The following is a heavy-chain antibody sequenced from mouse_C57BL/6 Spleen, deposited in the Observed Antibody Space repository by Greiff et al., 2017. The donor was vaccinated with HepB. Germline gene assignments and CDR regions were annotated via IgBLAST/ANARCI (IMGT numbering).Heavy chain of an antibody. Sequence: EVKLMESGGGLVKPGGSLKLSCAASGFTFSDYGMHWVRPAPEKGLEWVAYISGGSSTIYYADTVKGRFTISRDNAKNTLFLQMTSLRSEDTAMYYCARNGQLSYFDYWGQGTTLTVSS. J-gene: IGHJ2*01. D-gene: IGHD4-1*02. CDR2: ISGGSSTI. V-gene: IGHV5-17*01. CDR3: ARNGQLSYFDY. CDR1: GFTFSDYG.